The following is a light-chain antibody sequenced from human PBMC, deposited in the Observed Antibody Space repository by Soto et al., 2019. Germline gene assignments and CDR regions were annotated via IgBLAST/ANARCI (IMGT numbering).Light chain of an antibody. Sequence: EIVLTQSPGTLSLSPGERATLSCRASQSVSSSYLAWYQRKPGQAPRLLIYGASSRATGIPDRFSGSGSGTDFTVSIIRLEPEDFAVYYCQQYGSSPVTFGQGTKVEIK. V-gene: IGKV3-20*01. CDR2: GAS. CDR3: QQYGSSPVT. CDR1: QSVSSSY. J-gene: IGKJ1*01.